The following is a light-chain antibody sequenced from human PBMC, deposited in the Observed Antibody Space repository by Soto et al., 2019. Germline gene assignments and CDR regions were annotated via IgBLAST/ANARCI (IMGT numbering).Light chain of an antibody. Sequence: EILLTQSPSTLSLSPGEGVTLSCRASQSVTVNSLAWYQQKPGQPPKLLIYAASTRAAAVADRFTGSGSGTDFALTISRLEPEDFAVYYCQQYGDSPLTFGPGTKVDIK. CDR2: AAS. V-gene: IGKV3-20*01. J-gene: IGKJ3*01. CDR3: QQYGDSPLT. CDR1: QSVTVNS.